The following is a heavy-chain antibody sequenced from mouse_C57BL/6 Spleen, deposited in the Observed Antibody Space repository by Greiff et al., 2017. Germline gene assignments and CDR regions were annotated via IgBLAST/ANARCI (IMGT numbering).Heavy chain of an antibody. D-gene: IGHD1-1*01. J-gene: IGHJ3*01. CDR3: ARAGGYYGGFAY. CDR2: IYPGSGST. V-gene: IGHV1-55*01. Sequence: QVQLQQPGAELVKPGASVKMSCKASGYTFTSYWITWVKQRPGQGLEWIGDIYPGSGSTNYNEKFKSKATLTVDTSSSTAYMQLSSLTSEDSAVYYRARAGGYYGGFAYWGQGTLVTVSA. CDR1: GYTFTSYW.